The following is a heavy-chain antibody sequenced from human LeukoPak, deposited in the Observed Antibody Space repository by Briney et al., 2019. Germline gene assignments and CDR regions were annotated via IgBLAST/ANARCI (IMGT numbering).Heavy chain of an antibody. D-gene: IGHD3-10*01. CDR3: FGEQSRCYYYGMDV. J-gene: IGHJ6*02. CDR2: ISGSGGST. Sequence: GGSLRLSCAASGFTFSSYAMSWVRQAPGKGLEWVSAISGSGGSTYYADSVKGRFTISRDNSKNTLYLQMNSLRAEDTAVYYGFGEQSRCYYYGMDVWGQGTTVTVSS. V-gene: IGHV3-23*01. CDR1: GFTFSSYA.